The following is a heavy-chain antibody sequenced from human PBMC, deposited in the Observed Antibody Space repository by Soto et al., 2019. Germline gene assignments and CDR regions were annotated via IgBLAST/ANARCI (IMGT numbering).Heavy chain of an antibody. Sequence: GASVKVSCKASGYTFTSHGISWVRQAPGQGLEWMGWISAYNGNTNYAQKLQGRVTMTTDTSTSTAYMELRILRSDDTAVYYCVRALADDAFDIWGQGTMVTVSS. CDR3: VRALADDAFDI. CDR2: ISAYNGNT. J-gene: IGHJ3*02. CDR1: GYTFTSHG. V-gene: IGHV1-18*01.